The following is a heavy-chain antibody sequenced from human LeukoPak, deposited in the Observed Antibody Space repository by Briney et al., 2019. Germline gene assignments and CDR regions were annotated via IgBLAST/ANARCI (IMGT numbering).Heavy chain of an antibody. D-gene: IGHD1-26*01. CDR3: ARNGSYYSFDS. Sequence: GGSLRLSCAASGFTFSTYAMHWVRQAPGKGLEWVLVIYSGGSTYYADSVKGRFTISRDNSKNTLYLQMNSLRAEDTAVYYCARNGSYYSFDSCGQGTMVTVSS. J-gene: IGHJ3*02. V-gene: IGHV3-53*01. CDR1: GFTFSTYA. CDR2: IYSGGST.